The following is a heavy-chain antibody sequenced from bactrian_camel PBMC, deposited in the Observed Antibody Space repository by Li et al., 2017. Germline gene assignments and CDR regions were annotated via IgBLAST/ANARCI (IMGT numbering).Heavy chain of an antibody. CDR3: AADMGHMGWASPCHFGY. D-gene: IGHD5*01. V-gene: IGHV3S53*01. CDR2: RRDGTI. Sequence: HVQLVESGGGSVQAGGSLRLSCVVSEYTYSKRCIGWFRLAPGKEENLVSVRRDGTIIYADSVKGRFTISRDNAENTLALQMNSLKPEDTAMYYCAADMGHMGWASPCHFGYWGQGTQVTVS. CDR1: EYTYSKRC. J-gene: IGHJ6*01.